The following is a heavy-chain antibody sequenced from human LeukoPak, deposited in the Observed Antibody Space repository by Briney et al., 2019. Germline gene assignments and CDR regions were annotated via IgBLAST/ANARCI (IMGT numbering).Heavy chain of an antibody. D-gene: IGHD5-18*01. J-gene: IGHJ6*03. CDR3: AKGLKTAVGPYKGYHYYMDV. CDR1: GFDFGGLW. V-gene: IGHV3-23*01. Sequence: GGSLRLSCTASGFDFGGLWMSWVRQAPGKGLEWVSTINDRGIATYYADSVKGRFTISRDNSKDTLSLQVSSLRAEDTAIYYCAKGLKTAVGPYKGYHYYMDVWGKGTTVTVSS. CDR2: INDRGIAT.